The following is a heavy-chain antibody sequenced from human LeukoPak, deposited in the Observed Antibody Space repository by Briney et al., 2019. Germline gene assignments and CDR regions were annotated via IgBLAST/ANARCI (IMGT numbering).Heavy chain of an antibody. CDR2: TYYGGRT. Sequence: SETLSLTCSVSGGSMSGYHWSWIRQPPGKGLEWIGYTYYGGRTNYSPSLRSRVTISVDTSKNQFSLKLTSVTAADTAVHYCARHFTGAAAPLPFDYWGQGTLVTVSS. V-gene: IGHV4-59*08. CDR3: ARHFTGAAAPLPFDY. D-gene: IGHD6-13*01. CDR1: GGSMSGYH. J-gene: IGHJ4*02.